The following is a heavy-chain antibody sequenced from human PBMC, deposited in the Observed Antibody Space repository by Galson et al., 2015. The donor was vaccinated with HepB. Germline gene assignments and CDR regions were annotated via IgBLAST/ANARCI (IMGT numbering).Heavy chain of an antibody. Sequence: SLRLSCAASGFTFSDYYMSWIRQAPGKGLEWVSYISSSSSYTNYADSVKGRFTISRDNAKNTVDLQMNSLRAEDTAVYYCARDFESSGWPGGGAFEIRGQGTMVTVSS. D-gene: IGHD6-19*01. CDR1: GFTFSDYY. CDR2: ISSSSSYT. V-gene: IGHV3-11*06. CDR3: ARDFESSGWPGGGAFEI. J-gene: IGHJ3*02.